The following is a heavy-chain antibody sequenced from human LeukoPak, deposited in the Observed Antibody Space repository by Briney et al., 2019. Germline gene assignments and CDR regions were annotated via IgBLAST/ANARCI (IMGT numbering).Heavy chain of an antibody. Sequence: SETLSLTCAVSGGSISSSNWWSWVRQPPGQGLGWIGEIYHSGSTNYNPSLKSRVTISVDKSKNQFSLKLSSVTAADTAVYYCARDYYGSGSHRTETNWFDPWGQGTLVTVSS. D-gene: IGHD3-10*01. CDR1: GGSISSSNW. CDR2: IYHSGST. J-gene: IGHJ5*02. V-gene: IGHV4-4*02. CDR3: ARDYYGSGSHRTETNWFDP.